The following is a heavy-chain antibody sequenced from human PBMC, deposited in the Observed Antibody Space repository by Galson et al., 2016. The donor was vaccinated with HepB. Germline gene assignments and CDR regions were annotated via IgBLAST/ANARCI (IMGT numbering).Heavy chain of an antibody. CDR1: GGSISSSSYY. D-gene: IGHD2-2*02. Sequence: SETLSLTCTVSGGSISSSSYYWGWIRQPPGKGLEWIGSIYYSGSTYYNPSLKSRVTISVDTSKNQFPLKLSSVTAADTAVYYCARQPYCSSTSCYTYYFDYWGQGTLVTVSS. V-gene: IGHV4-39*01. J-gene: IGHJ4*02. CDR3: ARQPYCSSTSCYTYYFDY. CDR2: IYYSGST.